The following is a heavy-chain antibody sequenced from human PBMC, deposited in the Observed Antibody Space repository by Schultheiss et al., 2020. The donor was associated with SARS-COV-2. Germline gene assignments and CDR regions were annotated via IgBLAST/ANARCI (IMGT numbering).Heavy chain of an antibody. V-gene: IGHV4-39*01. CDR3: ARGIYGDYVRYFQH. CDR2: IYYSGST. Sequence: SETLSLTCTVSGGSISSGSYYWSWIRQPPGKGLEWIGYIYYSGSTYYNPSLKSRVTISVDTSKNQFSLKLSSVTAADTAVYYCARGIYGDYVRYFQHWGQGTLVTVSS. D-gene: IGHD4-17*01. CDR1: GGSISSGSYY. J-gene: IGHJ1*01.